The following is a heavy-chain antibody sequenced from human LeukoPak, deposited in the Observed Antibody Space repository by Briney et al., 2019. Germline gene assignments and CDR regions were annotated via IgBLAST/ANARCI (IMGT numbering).Heavy chain of an antibody. D-gene: IGHD3-22*01. CDR2: INPSGGST. J-gene: IGHJ5*02. Sequence: ASVKVSCKASGYTFTSYYMHWVRQAPGQGLEWMGIINPSGGSTSYAQKFQGRVTMTRDTSTSTVYMELSSLRSEDTAVYYCARGPGDSYTYYYDSSGPPSDPWGQGTLVTVSS. CDR3: ARGPGDSYTYYYDSSGPPSDP. V-gene: IGHV1-46*01. CDR1: GYTFTSYY.